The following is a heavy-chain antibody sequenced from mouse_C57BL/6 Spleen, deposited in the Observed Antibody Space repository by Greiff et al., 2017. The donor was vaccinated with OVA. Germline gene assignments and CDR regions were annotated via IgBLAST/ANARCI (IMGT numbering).Heavy chain of an antibody. D-gene: IGHD1-1*01. J-gene: IGHJ2*01. CDR2: IDPETGGT. CDR3: LLLLRPFDY. CDR1: GYTFTDYE. Sequence: VKLMESGAELVRPGASVTLSCKASGYTFTDYEMHWVKQTPVHGLEWIGAIDPETGGTAYNQKFKGKAILTADKSSSTAYMELRSLTSEDSAVYYCLLLLRPFDYWGQGTTLTVSS. V-gene: IGHV1-15*01.